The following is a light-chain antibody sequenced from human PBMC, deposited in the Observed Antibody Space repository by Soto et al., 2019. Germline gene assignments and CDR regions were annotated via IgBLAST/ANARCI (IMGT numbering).Light chain of an antibody. CDR1: QSLNNY. Sequence: EIVLTQSPATLSLSPGDRATLSCRASQSLNNYLAWYQQKPGQAPRLLIHDASNRATGIPARFSGSGSGTDFTLTISILEPEDFAVYYGQRGFTFGGGTKVEI. CDR3: QRGFT. V-gene: IGKV3-11*01. CDR2: DAS. J-gene: IGKJ4*01.